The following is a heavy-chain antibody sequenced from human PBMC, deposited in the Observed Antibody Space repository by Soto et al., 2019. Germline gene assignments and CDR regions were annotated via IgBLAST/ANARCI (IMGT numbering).Heavy chain of an antibody. Sequence: QVQLVQSGAEVKKPGSSVKVSCKASGGTFSSYAISWVRQAPGQGLEWMGGIIPIFGTANYAQKFQGRVTDTRGQSPGTAYLGLGKLEFEDQAVEFWWRSSDVTGSIFGYLGMGVLGQGTTVTVSS. CDR3: WRSSDVTGSIFGYLGMGV. CDR2: IIPIFGTA. D-gene: IGHD3-3*01. J-gene: IGHJ6*02. V-gene: IGHV1-69*05. CDR1: GGTFSSYA.